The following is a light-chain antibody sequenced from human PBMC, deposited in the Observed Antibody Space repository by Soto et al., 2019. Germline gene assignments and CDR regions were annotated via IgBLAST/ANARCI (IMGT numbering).Light chain of an antibody. V-gene: IGKV3-11*01. Sequence: EIVLTQSPATLSLSPGERATLSCRASQSVDNYLAWYQQKPGQAPRLLIYDVSNRATCTPARFSGSGSGTDFTLSISSLEPEDVAVYYCQQRSNRPRCTFVPGTKVDIK. CDR1: QSVDNY. J-gene: IGKJ3*01. CDR2: DVS. CDR3: QQRSNRPRCT.